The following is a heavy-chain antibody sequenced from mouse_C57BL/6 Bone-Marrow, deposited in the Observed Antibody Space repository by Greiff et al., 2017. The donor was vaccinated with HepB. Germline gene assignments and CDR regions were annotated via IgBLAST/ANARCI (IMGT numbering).Heavy chain of an antibody. CDR3: ARGLLRDD. CDR1: GYSFTSYY. J-gene: IGHJ2*01. V-gene: IGHV1-66*01. Sequence: VQLVESGPELVKPGASVKISCKASGYSFTSYYIHWVKQRPGQGLEWIGWIYPGRGNTKYNEKFKGKATLTADTSSSTAYMQLSSLTSEDSAVYYCARGLLRDDWGQGTTLTVSS. D-gene: IGHD1-1*01. CDR2: IYPGRGNT.